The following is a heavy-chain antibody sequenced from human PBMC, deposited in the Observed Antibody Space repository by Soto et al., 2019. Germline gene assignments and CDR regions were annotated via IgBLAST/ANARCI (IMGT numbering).Heavy chain of an antibody. D-gene: IGHD6-19*01. CDR2: IRSKANSYAT. Sequence: GGSLRLSCAASGFTFSGSAMHWVRQASGKGLEWVGRIRSKANSYATAYAASVKGRFTISRDDSKNTAYLQMNSLKTEDTAVYYCTRRVPLAVAGTSGAFDIWGQGTMVTVSS. CDR1: GFTFSGSA. CDR3: TRRVPLAVAGTSGAFDI. V-gene: IGHV3-73*01. J-gene: IGHJ3*02.